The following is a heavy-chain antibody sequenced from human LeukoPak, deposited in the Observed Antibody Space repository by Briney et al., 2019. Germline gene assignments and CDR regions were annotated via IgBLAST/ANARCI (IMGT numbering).Heavy chain of an antibody. V-gene: IGHV3-30*18. CDR1: GFTFSSYG. D-gene: IGHD3-10*01. J-gene: IGHJ4*02. CDR2: IPYDGSNK. CDR3: AKGRAPRGVPSDY. Sequence: GGSLRLSCAASGFTFSSYGMHWVRQAPGKGLEWVAVIPYDGSNKYYADSVKGRFTISRDNSKNTLYLQMNSLRAEDTAVYYCAKGRAPRGVPSDYWGQGTLVTVSS.